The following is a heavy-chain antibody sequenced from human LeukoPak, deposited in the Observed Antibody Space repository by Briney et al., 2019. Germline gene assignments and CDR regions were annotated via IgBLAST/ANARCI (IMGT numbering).Heavy chain of an antibody. CDR2: INHSGST. CDR1: GGSFSGYY. Sequence: SETLSLTCAVYGGSFSGYYWSWIRQPPGKGLEWIGEINHSGSTNYNPSLKSRVTISVDTSKNQFSLKLSSVTAADTAVYYCASCITMVRGVISWFDPWGQGTLVTVSS. CDR3: ASCITMVRGVISWFDP. D-gene: IGHD3-10*01. J-gene: IGHJ5*02. V-gene: IGHV4-34*01.